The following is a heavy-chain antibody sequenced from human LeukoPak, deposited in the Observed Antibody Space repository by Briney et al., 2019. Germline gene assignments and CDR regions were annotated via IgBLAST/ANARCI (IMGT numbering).Heavy chain of an antibody. J-gene: IGHJ4*02. CDR2: IYSSGST. Sequence: ASETLSLTCTVSGGSITSYYWSWIRQPPGKGLEWIGYIYSSGSTNYNPSLKSRATISVDTSKNQFSLRLSSVTAADTAVYYCARGASGYSYGWGQGTLVTVSS. CDR3: ARGASGYSYG. D-gene: IGHD5-18*01. V-gene: IGHV4-59*01. CDR1: GGSITSYY.